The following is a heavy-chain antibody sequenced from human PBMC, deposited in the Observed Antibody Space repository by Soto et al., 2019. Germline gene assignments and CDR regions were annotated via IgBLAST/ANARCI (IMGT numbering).Heavy chain of an antibody. CDR1: GFTFSSYS. D-gene: IGHD3-22*01. Sequence: EVQLVESGGGLVKPGGSLRLSCAASGFTFSSYSMNWVRQAPGKALEWVSSISCSTSYIYYADSVKGRFTISRDNAKNSLYLQMNSLRAEDTAVYYCARVVDYCDPYYYYGMDVWGQGTTVTVSS. J-gene: IGHJ6*02. CDR3: ARVVDYCDPYYYYGMDV. CDR2: ISCSTSYI. V-gene: IGHV3-21*01.